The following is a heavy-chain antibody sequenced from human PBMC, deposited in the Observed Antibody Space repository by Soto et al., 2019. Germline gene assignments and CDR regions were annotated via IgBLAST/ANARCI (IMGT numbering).Heavy chain of an antibody. CDR3: ARGREDTAMVLDAIDI. CDR2: IYYSGST. Sequence: PSQTLSLTCTVSGGSISSDYWSLIRQPPGKGLEWIGYIYYSGSTNYNPSLKSRVTISVDTSKNQFSLKLSSVTAADTAVYYCARGREDTAMVLDAIDIWGKGIMLTVSS. D-gene: IGHD5-18*01. V-gene: IGHV4-59*01. CDR1: GGSISSDY. J-gene: IGHJ3*02.